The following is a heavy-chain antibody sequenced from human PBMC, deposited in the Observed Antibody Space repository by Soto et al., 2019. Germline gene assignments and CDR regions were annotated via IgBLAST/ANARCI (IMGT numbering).Heavy chain of an antibody. CDR1: GFTFSDYY. Sequence: GSLRFPCAASGFTFSDYYMHWVRQVPGKRLVCVSRISGDGISTSYAVSVKGRFTICRNNGKNTLYVQMNSLRAEDTAGYYCARGIGYSAQDYWGQGTPVTVPS. D-gene: IGHD1-1*01. J-gene: IGHJ4*02. CDR2: ISGDGIST. V-gene: IGHV3-74*01. CDR3: ARGIGYSAQDY.